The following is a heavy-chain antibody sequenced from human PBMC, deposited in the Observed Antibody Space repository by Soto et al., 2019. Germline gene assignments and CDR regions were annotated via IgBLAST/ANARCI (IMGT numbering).Heavy chain of an antibody. D-gene: IGHD3-22*01. CDR1: GYTFTSFF. V-gene: IGHV1-46*01. CDR3: ARESKAGLEVGYLDY. CDR2: LNPSGGGST. Sequence: ASVKVSCKASGYTFTSFFMHWVRQAPGQGLEWMGILNPSGGGSTTYAQKFQGRVTMTRDTSTSTVYMELSSLRSDDTAVYFCARESKAGLEVGYLDYWGQGTLVTVSS. J-gene: IGHJ4*02.